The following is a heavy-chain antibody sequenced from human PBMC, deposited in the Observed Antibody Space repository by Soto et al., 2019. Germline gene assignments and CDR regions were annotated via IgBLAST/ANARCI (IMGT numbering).Heavy chain of an antibody. CDR3: AREGASGFGMDV. CDR2: IYTTGST. J-gene: IGHJ6*02. D-gene: IGHD1-26*01. CDR1: GGSIRSYY. V-gene: IGHV4-4*07. Sequence: SETLSLTCNVSGGSIRSYYWSWIRQPAGKPLEWIGRIYTTGSTNYNPSLKSRVTMSIDTSKSQFSLKVSSVTAADTAVYYCAREGASGFGMDVWGQGTTVTVSS.